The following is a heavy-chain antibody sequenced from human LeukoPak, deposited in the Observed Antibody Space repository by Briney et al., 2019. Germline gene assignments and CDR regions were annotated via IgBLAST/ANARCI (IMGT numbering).Heavy chain of an antibody. Sequence: PGGSLRLSCAASGFTFSSYAMSWVRQAPGKGLEWVSAITGSGGSTYYADSVKGRFTISRDNSKDTLYLQMNSLRAEDTAVYYCAKGSSSSRPHYFDYWGQGTLVTVSS. CDR1: GFTFSSYA. CDR2: ITGSGGST. V-gene: IGHV3-23*01. D-gene: IGHD6-6*01. J-gene: IGHJ4*02. CDR3: AKGSSSSRPHYFDY.